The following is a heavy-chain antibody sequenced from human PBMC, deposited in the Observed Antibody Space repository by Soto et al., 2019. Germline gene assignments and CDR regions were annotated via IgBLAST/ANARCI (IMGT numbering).Heavy chain of an antibody. J-gene: IGHJ3*02. D-gene: IGHD2-15*01. CDR2: MNPNSANT. CDR3: ARDIFCGRDSCYSFTFDI. CDR1: GYTFTSYD. Sequence: ASVKVSCKASGYTFTSYDINWVRQATGQGLEWMGWMNPNSANTGYAQKFQGRVTMTRNTSISTAYMELNSLRAEDTAVYYCARDIFCGRDSCYSFTFDIWSQGTMVTVSS. V-gene: IGHV1-8*01.